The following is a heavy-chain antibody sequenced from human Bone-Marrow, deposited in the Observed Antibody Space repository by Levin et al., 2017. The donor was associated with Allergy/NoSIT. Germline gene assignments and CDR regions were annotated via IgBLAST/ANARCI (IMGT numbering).Heavy chain of an antibody. CDR1: GYTFSSFW. D-gene: IGHD3-10*01. CDR2: IYPDDSDI. J-gene: IGHJ5*02. Sequence: PGGSLRLSCHGSGYTFSSFWIVWVRQMPGKGLEWMGSIYPDDSDITYSPSFQGQITISADKSINTAYLQWSTLKASDSAIYYCATNYFGSGTWEGWFDPWGQGTLVTVSS. CDR3: ATNYFGSGTWEGWFDP. V-gene: IGHV5-51*01.